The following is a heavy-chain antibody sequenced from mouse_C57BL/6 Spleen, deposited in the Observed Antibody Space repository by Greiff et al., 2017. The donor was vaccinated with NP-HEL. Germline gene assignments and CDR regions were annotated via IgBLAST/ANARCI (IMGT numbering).Heavy chain of an antibody. CDR3: TRETTVVTDHYYFDY. CDR2: IYPGNSDT. CDR1: GYTFTSYW. D-gene: IGHD1-1*01. Sequence: EVQLQQSGTVLARPGASVKMSCKTSGYTFTSYWMHWVKQRPGQGLEWIGAIYPGNSDTSYNQKFKGKAKLTAVTSASTAYMELSSLTNEDSAVYYCTRETTVVTDHYYFDYWGQGTTLTVSS. J-gene: IGHJ2*01. V-gene: IGHV1-5*01.